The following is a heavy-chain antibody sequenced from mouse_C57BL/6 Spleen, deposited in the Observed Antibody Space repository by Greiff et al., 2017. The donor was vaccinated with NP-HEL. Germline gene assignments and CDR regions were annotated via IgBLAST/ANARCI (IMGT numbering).Heavy chain of an antibody. CDR3: TRSIYYYGSSYAMDY. D-gene: IGHD1-1*01. J-gene: IGHJ4*01. CDR1: GYTFTDYE. V-gene: IGHV1-15*01. Sequence: VQLKESGAELVRPGASVTLSCKASGYTFTDYEMHWVKQTPVHGLEWIGAIDPETGGTAYNQKFKGKAILTADKSSSTAYMELRSLTSEDSAVYYCTRSIYYYGSSYAMDYWGQGTSVTVSS. CDR2: IDPETGGT.